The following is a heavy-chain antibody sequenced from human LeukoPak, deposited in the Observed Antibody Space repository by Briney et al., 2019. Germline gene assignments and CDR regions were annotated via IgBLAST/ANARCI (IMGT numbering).Heavy chain of an antibody. CDR1: GFTVSDNF. D-gene: IGHD3-10*01. CDR2: LYSGGKT. J-gene: IGHJ4*02. CDR3: ARDDAIRAFDY. Sequence: GGSLRLSCTASGFTVSDNFMSWVRQAPGKGLEWVSVLYSGGKTYYADSVKGRSTISRDNSKNTLFLQMNSLRPEDTAVYYCARDDAIRAFDYWGQGTPVTVSS. V-gene: IGHV3-66*02.